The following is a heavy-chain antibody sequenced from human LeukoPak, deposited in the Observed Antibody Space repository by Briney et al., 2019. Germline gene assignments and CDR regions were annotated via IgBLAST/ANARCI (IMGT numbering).Heavy chain of an antibody. CDR3: ASMGGSGSYYKDY. CDR2: ISYDGSSK. CDR1: GFTFSNYW. Sequence: GGSLRLSCAASGFTFSNYWMTWVRQAPGKGLEWVAVISYDGSSKYYADSVKGRFTISRDNAKNSLYLQMNSLRAEDTAVYYCASMGGSGSYYKDYWGQGTLVTVSS. J-gene: IGHJ4*02. D-gene: IGHD3-10*01. V-gene: IGHV3-30*03.